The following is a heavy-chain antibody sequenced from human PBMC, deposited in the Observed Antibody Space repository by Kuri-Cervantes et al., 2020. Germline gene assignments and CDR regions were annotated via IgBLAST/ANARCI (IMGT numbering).Heavy chain of an antibody. CDR1: GGSISSSSYY. V-gene: IGHV4-61*01. Sequence: SETLSLTCTVSGGSISSSSYYWSWIRQPPGKGLEWIGYIYYSGSTNYNPSLKSRVTISVDTSKNQFSLKLSSVTAADTAVYYCASNSGSSLFNYYYYGMDVWGQGTTVTVSS. D-gene: IGHD1-26*01. CDR3: ASNSGSSLFNYYYYGMDV. CDR2: IYYSGST. J-gene: IGHJ6*02.